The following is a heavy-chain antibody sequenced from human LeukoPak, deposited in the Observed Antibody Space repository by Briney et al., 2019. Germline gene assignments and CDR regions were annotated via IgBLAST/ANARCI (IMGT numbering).Heavy chain of an antibody. D-gene: IGHD3-10*01. Sequence: PSETLSLTCTVSGGSISSSSYYWGWIRQPPGKGLEWIGSIYYSGSTYYNPSLKSRVTISVDTSKNQFSLKLSSVTAADTAVYYCARQRYYGSGSYSLNWFDPWGQGTLVTVSS. CDR2: IYYSGST. V-gene: IGHV4-39*01. CDR3: ARQRYYGSGSYSLNWFDP. J-gene: IGHJ5*02. CDR1: GGSISSSSYY.